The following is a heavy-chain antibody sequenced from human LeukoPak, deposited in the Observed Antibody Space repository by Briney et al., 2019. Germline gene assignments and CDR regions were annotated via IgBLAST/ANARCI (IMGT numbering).Heavy chain of an antibody. V-gene: IGHV3-21*01. CDR2: ISSSSNYI. Sequence: PGGSLRLSCAASGFTFSSYSMNWVRQAPGKGLEWVSSISSSSNYIYYADSVKGRFTISRGNAKNSLYLQMNSLRAEDTAMYYCARLYSSGWRYFDYWGQGTLVTVSS. CDR1: GFTFSSYS. CDR3: ARLYSSGWRYFDY. D-gene: IGHD6-19*01. J-gene: IGHJ4*02.